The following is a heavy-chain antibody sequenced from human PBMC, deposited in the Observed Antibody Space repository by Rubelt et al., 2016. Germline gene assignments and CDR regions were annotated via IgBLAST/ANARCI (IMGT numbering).Heavy chain of an antibody. J-gene: IGHJ5*02. CDR3: ARDLAPGYSSGWYEYWFDP. D-gene: IGHD6-19*01. Sequence: YNPSLKSRVTISVDTSKNQFSLKLSSVTAADTAVYYCARDLAPGYSSGWYEYWFDPWGQGALVTVSS. V-gene: IGHV4-34*01.